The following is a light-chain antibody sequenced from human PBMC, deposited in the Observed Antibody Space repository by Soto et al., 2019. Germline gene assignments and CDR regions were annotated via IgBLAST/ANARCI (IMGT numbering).Light chain of an antibody. CDR1: NSNIGGNR. CDR3: ASWDDILSGVV. V-gene: IGLV1-44*01. Sequence: QSALAQPPSASGTPGQSVSISCSGTNSNIGGNRVNWYQQFPGTAPKVVIYDNNRRPSGVPDRFSGSKAGTSPALAISGLQSEDEADYYCASWDDILSGVVFGGGTQLTVL. J-gene: IGLJ3*02. CDR2: DNN.